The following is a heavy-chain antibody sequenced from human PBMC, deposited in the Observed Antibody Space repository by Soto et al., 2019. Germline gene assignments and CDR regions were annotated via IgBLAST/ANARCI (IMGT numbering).Heavy chain of an antibody. CDR1: GFTFSSYE. D-gene: IGHD5-12*01. Sequence: GGSLRLSCAASGFTFSSYEMNWVRQAPGKGLEWVSYISSSGSTIYYADSVKGRFTISRDNAKNSLYLQMNSLRAEDTAVYYCLRGNSAYGNFDYWGQGTRVTVSS. V-gene: IGHV3-48*03. CDR2: ISSSGSTI. J-gene: IGHJ4*02. CDR3: LRGNSAYGNFDY.